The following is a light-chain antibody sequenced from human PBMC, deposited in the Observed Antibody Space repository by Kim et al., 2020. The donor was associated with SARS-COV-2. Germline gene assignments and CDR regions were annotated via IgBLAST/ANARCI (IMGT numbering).Light chain of an antibody. CDR3: QQYNNWPLT. J-gene: IGKJ4*01. V-gene: IGKV3-15*01. CDR1: QSVSSN. CDR2: GAS. Sequence: EIVMTQSPATLSVSPGERATLSCRASQSVSSNLAWYQQKPGQAPRLLIYGASTRATGIPARFSGSGSGTELTLTISSLQSEDFAVYYCQQYNNWPLTFGGGTKVEI.